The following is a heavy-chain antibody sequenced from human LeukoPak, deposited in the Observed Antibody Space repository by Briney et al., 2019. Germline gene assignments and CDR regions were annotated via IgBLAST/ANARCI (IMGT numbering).Heavy chain of an antibody. CDR1: GGSISSYY. V-gene: IGHV4-4*07. D-gene: IGHD2-15*01. J-gene: IGHJ6*02. Sequence: KPPETLSLTCTVSGGSISSYYWSWIRQPAGKGLEWIGRIYTSGSTNYNPSLKSRVTMSVDTSKNQFSLKLSSVTAADTAVYYCARVVVGQTYYYYYYGMDVWGQGTTVTVSS. CDR2: IYTSGST. CDR3: ARVVVGQTYYYYYYGMDV.